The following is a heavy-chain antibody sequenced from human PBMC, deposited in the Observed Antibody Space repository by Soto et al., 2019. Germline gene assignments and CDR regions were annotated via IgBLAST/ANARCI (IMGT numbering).Heavy chain of an antibody. D-gene: IGHD2-15*01. V-gene: IGHV3-30*03. J-gene: IGHJ5*02. CDR3: ATTTVVAAAGFDP. CDR2: IANSGNKK. Sequence: PGGSLRLSCGASGFNFSNYGMHWVRQPPGKGLEWVAIIANSGNKKVYIESVKGRFSVPRDNSENTLFLQMNSLRPEDTGVYYCATTTVVAAAGFDPWGHGTRVTVSS. CDR1: GFNFSNYG.